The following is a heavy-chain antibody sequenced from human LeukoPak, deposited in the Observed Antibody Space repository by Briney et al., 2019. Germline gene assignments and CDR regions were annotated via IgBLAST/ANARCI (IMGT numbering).Heavy chain of an antibody. J-gene: IGHJ4*02. CDR2: IWFDGTEK. V-gene: IGHV3-33*01. CDR1: GFTFNIYG. Sequence: PGGSLRLSCAASGFTFNIYGMQWVRQAPGKGLEWVAVIWFDGTEKYYADSVKGRFTISRDNSKNMVYLQMNSLRADDTAVYYCARDRNSFDHWGQGTLVTVSS. D-gene: IGHD3-3*02. CDR3: ARDRNSFDH.